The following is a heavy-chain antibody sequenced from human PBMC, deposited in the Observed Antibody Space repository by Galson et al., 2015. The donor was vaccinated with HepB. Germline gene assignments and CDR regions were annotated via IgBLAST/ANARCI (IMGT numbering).Heavy chain of an antibody. V-gene: IGHV1-2*02. CDR2: INPNSGGT. CDR1: GYIFAGYY. CDR3: ARDRGGSYYIDY. J-gene: IGHJ4*02. D-gene: IGHD1-26*01. Sequence: SVKVSCKASGYIFAGYYMHWVRQAPGQGLEWMGCINPNSGGTNYAQKFQGRVTMTSDTSVSSAYMELSRLRSDDTAVYFCARDRGGSYYIDYWGQGTLVTVSS.